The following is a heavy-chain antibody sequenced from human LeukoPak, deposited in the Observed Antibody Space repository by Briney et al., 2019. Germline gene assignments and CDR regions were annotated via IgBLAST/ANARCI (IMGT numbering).Heavy chain of an antibody. CDR2: ISSSGSTI. CDR3: ARGQRAHVEWSYYMDV. CDR1: GFTFSSYE. D-gene: IGHD3-3*01. J-gene: IGHJ6*03. Sequence: GGSLRLSCAASGFTFSSYEMNWVRQAPGKGLEWVSYISSSGSTIYYADSVEGRFTISRDNSKNTLYLQMNSLRTEDTAVYYCARGQRAHVEWSYYMDVWGKGTTVIVSS. V-gene: IGHV3-48*03.